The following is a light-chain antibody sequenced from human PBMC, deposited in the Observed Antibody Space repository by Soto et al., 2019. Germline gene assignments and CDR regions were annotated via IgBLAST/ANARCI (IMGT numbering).Light chain of an antibody. V-gene: IGKV1-27*01. CDR2: AAS. Sequence: DIEMTQSPSSLSAFVGDRVTITCRSSQDIGNFLAWYQQKPGKVPKLLIYAASTLQSGVPSRFSGSGSGTDFTLTISSMQPEDVANYYCQKCKVAPSTLGGGTKVDIK. CDR1: QDIGNF. J-gene: IGKJ4*01. CDR3: QKCKVAPST.